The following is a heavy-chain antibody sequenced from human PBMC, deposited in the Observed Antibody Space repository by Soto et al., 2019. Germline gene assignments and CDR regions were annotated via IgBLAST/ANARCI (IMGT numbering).Heavy chain of an antibody. CDR3: ARSQGSSTSLEIYYYYYYGIDV. Sequence: QVQLVQSGAEVKKPGSSVKVSCKASGGTFSSYAISWVRQAPGQGLEWMGGIIPISGTANYTQKFQGRVTITADESTSTAYIELSSLRSKYTAVYYCARSQGSSTSLEIYYYYYYGIDVWGQGTTVTVSS. CDR2: IIPISGTA. CDR1: GGTFSSYA. V-gene: IGHV1-69*01. J-gene: IGHJ6*02. D-gene: IGHD2-2*01.